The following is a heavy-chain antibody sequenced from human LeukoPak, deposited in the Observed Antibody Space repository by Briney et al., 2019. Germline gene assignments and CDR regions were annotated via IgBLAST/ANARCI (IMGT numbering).Heavy chain of an antibody. Sequence: SETLSLTCTVSGGSISSYYWSWIRQPPGKGLEWIGYIYYSGSTNYNPSLKSRVTISVDTSKNQFSLKLSSVTAADTAVYYCARFVYYYDSSEYFDLWGRGALVTVSS. J-gene: IGHJ2*01. D-gene: IGHD3-22*01. V-gene: IGHV4-59*01. CDR1: GGSISSYY. CDR3: ARFVYYYDSSEYFDL. CDR2: IYYSGST.